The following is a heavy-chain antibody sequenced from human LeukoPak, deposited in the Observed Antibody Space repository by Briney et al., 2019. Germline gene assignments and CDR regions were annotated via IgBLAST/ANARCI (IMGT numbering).Heavy chain of an antibody. D-gene: IGHD3-22*01. CDR2: IYYSGST. Sequence: SETLSLTCAVYGGSFSGYYWSWIRQPPGKGLEWIGSIYYSGSTYYNPSLKSRVTISVDTSKNQFSLKLSSVTAADTAVYYCARARDYDSSGYYPTPYYFDYWGQGTLVTVSS. J-gene: IGHJ4*02. CDR3: ARARDYDSSGYYPTPYYFDY. CDR1: GGSFSGYY. V-gene: IGHV4-34*01.